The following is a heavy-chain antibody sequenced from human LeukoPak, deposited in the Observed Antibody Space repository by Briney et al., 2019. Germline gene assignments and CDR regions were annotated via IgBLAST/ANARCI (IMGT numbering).Heavy chain of an antibody. V-gene: IGHV3-30-3*01. CDR2: ISYDGSNK. J-gene: IGHJ4*02. Sequence: GGSLRLSCAASGFTFSSYAMHWVRQAPGKGLEWVAVISYDGSNKYYADSVKGRFTISRDNSKNTLYLQMNSLRAEDTAVYYCARDMAGFDYWGQGTPVTVSS. D-gene: IGHD5-24*01. CDR1: GFTFSSYA. CDR3: ARDMAGFDY.